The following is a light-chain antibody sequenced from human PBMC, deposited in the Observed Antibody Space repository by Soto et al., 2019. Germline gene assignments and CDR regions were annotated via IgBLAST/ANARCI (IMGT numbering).Light chain of an antibody. CDR2: EVN. V-gene: IGLV2-14*01. J-gene: IGLJ1*01. CDR3: FSFTTSSTQV. Sequence: QSALTQPPSLSGSPGQSITISCTGTSSDIGDYDYVSWFKQHPGKAPKLMISEVNNRPSGVSNRFSGSKSGNTAYLTISGLQVDDDAGYFCFSFTTSSTQVFGTGTKVTVL. CDR1: SSDIGDYDY.